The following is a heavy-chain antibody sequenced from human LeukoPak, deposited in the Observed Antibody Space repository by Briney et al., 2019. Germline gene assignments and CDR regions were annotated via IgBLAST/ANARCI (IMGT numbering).Heavy chain of an antibody. CDR1: GFTVSSNY. CDR2: IYSGGST. V-gene: IGHV3-66*01. J-gene: IGHJ6*02. Sequence: GGSLRLSCAASGFTVSSNYMSWVRQAPGKGLEWVSVIYSGGSTYYADSVKGRFTISRDNSKNTLYLQMNSLRAEDTAVYYCARDLGYYDSSGTPVMGMDVWGQGTTVTVSS. CDR3: ARDLGYYDSSGTPVMGMDV. D-gene: IGHD3-22*01.